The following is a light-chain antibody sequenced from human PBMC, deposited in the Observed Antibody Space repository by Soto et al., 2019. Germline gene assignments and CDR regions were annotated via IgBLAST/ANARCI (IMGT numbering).Light chain of an antibody. Sequence: EIVLTQSPATLSLSPGERATLSCRASRSVSSYLAWYQQKPSQAPSLLIYDTSKGATGVPASFSGSGAGTDFTLTISSLKPEDFAVYYCQQHASCPPITFGQGTRLEI. J-gene: IGKJ5*01. CDR2: DTS. CDR3: QQHASCPPIT. CDR1: RSVSSY. V-gene: IGKV3-11*01.